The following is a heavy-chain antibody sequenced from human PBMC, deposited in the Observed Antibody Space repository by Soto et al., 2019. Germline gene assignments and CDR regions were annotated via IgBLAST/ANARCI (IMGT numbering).Heavy chain of an antibody. CDR1: GGSISSGGYY. J-gene: IGHJ4*02. Sequence: SETLSLTCTVSGGSISSGGYYWSWIRQHPGKGLEWVGYSYYTGSSYYNPSLKSRVTLSVDASKNQLSLRLASVTAADTAVYYCARDLRGYSRYDYLDYWGQGIPVTVSS. V-gene: IGHV4-31*03. CDR3: ARDLRGYSRYDYLDY. D-gene: IGHD5-12*01. CDR2: SYYTGSS.